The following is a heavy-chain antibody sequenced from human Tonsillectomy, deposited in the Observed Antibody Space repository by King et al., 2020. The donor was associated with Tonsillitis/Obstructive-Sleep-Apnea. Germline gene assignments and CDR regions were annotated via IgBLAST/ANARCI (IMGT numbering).Heavy chain of an antibody. V-gene: IGHV1-2*06. D-gene: IGHD2-21*02. CDR3: ARDRYERGLGGDRNNGFDP. CDR2: VNPNRGGA. Sequence: VQLVQSGAEVKKPGASVKVSCKASGYTFTGYYMHWVRQAPGQGLEWMGRVNPNRGGANCAQKFQGRVTMTRDTSISTAYMELSRLRSDDTAVYFCARDRYERGLGGDRNNGFDPWGQGTLVTVSS. J-gene: IGHJ5*02. CDR1: GYTFTGYY.